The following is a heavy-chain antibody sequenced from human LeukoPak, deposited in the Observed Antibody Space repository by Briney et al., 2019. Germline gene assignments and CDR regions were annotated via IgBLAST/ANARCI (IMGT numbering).Heavy chain of an antibody. CDR3: ERQFGVVNAAPYAFDI. J-gene: IGHJ3*02. CDR1: GGSISSSSYY. D-gene: IGHD3-3*01. CDR2: IYYSGST. Sequence: SETLSLTCTVSGGSISSSSYYWGWIRQPPGKGLEWIGSIYYSGSTYYNPSLKSRVTISVDTSKNQFSLKLSSVTAADTAVYYCERQFGVVNAAPYAFDIWGQGTMVTASS. V-gene: IGHV4-39*01.